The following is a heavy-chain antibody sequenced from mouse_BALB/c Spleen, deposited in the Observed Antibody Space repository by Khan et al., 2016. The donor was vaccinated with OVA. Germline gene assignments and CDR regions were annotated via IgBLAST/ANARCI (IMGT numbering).Heavy chain of an antibody. J-gene: IGHJ3*01. CDR2: IYPGSGNT. CDR1: GYTFTDYY. V-gene: IGHV1-77*01. CDR3: ARRNYFGYTFAY. Sequence: QVQLQQSGAELARPGASVKLSCKASGYTFTDYYINWVKQRTGQGLEWIEEIYPGSGNTYYNEKFKDKATLTADKSSTTAYMQLSSLTSEDSAVYFCARRNYFGYTFAYWGQGTLALSLQ. D-gene: IGHD1-2*01.